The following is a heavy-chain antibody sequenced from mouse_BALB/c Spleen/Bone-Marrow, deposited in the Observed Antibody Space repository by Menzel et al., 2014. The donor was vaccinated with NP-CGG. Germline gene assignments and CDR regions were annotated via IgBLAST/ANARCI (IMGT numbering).Heavy chain of an antibody. CDR3: ARSVYYGSSYVDY. J-gene: IGHJ2*01. V-gene: IGHV3-2*02. Sequence: EVHLVESGPGLVKPSQSLSLTCTVTGYSITSDYAWNWIRQFPGNKLEWMGYISYSGSTSYNPSLKSRISITRDTSKNQFFLQLNSVTTEDTATYYCARSVYYGSSYVDYWGQVTTLTVSS. CDR2: ISYSGST. D-gene: IGHD1-1*01. CDR1: GYSITSDYA.